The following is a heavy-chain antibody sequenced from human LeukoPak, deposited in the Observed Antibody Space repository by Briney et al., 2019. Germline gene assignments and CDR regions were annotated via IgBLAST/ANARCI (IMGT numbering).Heavy chain of an antibody. CDR3: AKDWRITIRGPFDY. V-gene: IGHV3-30*18. CDR1: GFTFSSYG. J-gene: IGHJ4*02. CDR2: MSYDGSNK. Sequence: GRSLRLSCAASGFTFSSYGMHWVRQAPGKGLEWVAVMSYDGSNKYYADSVKGRFTISRDNSKNTLYLQMNSLRAEDTAVYYCAKDWRITIRGPFDYWGQGTLVTVSS. D-gene: IGHD3-3*01.